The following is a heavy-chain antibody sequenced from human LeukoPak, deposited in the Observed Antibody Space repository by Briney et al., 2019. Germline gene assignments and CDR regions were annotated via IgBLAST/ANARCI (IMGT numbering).Heavy chain of an antibody. V-gene: IGHV4-39*01. CDR3: ATRNLGYCSSTSCANDAFDI. D-gene: IGHD2-2*01. J-gene: IGHJ3*02. CDR1: GGSISSSSYY. Sequence: SETLSLTCTVAGGSISSSSYYWGWIRQPPGKGLEWIGSICYSGSTYYNPSLKSRVTISVDTSKNQFSLKLSSATAADTAVYYCATRNLGYCSSTSCANDAFDIWGQGTMVTVSS. CDR2: ICYSGST.